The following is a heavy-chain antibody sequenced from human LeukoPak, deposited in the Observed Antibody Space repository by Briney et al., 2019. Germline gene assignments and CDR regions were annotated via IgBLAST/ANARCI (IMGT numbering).Heavy chain of an antibody. CDR2: FNPNSGGT. V-gene: IGHV1-2*06. D-gene: IGHD3-22*01. J-gene: IGHJ4*02. Sequence: GASVKVSCKASGYTFTGYYMHWVRQAPGQGLEWMGRFNPNSGGTNYAQKFQGRVTMTRDTSISTAYMELSRLRSDDTAVYYCAREQINYYDSSGYYSYWGQGTLVTVSS. CDR3: AREQINYYDSSGYYSY. CDR1: GYTFTGYY.